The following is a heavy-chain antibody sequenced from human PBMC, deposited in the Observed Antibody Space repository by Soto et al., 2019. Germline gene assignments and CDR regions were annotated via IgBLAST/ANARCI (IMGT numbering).Heavy chain of an antibody. Sequence: EVPLVESGGGLVQPGGSLRLSCAASGFTFSSYWMHWVRQAPVKGLVWGSRINSDGSSTSYADSVKGRFTISRDNAKNTLYLQMNSLRAEDTAVYYCASGRIAADPSDYWGQGTLVTVSS. CDR3: ASGRIAADPSDY. CDR1: GFTFSSYW. D-gene: IGHD6-13*01. V-gene: IGHV3-74*01. CDR2: INSDGSST. J-gene: IGHJ4*02.